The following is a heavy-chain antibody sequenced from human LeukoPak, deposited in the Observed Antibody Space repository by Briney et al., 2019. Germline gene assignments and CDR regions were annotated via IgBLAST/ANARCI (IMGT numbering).Heavy chain of an antibody. D-gene: IGHD3-22*01. J-gene: IGHJ5*02. Sequence: SVKVSCKASGGTFSSYAISWVRQAPGQGLEWMGRIIPIFGTANYAQKFQGRVTITTDESTSTAYMELSSLRSEDTAVYYCARGPTYYYDSSGYSNWFDPWGLGTLVTVSS. CDR2: IIPIFGTA. CDR3: ARGPTYYYDSSGYSNWFDP. V-gene: IGHV1-69*05. CDR1: GGTFSSYA.